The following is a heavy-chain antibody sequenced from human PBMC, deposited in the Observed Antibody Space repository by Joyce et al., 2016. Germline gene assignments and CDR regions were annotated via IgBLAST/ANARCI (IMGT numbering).Heavy chain of an antibody. J-gene: IGHJ5*02. CDR1: GYTFNSYG. CDR2: INTNTGNP. CDR3: ARKMTTVTNNWFDP. V-gene: IGHV7-4-1*02. D-gene: IGHD4-11*01. Sequence: QVQLVQSGSELKKPGASVKVSCKAYGYTFNSYGMNWVRQAPGQGLEWMGWINTNTGNPTYAQGITRRFLFSLDTSVSTAYLQINSLKAEDTAVYYCARKMTTVTNNWFDPWGQGTLVTVSS.